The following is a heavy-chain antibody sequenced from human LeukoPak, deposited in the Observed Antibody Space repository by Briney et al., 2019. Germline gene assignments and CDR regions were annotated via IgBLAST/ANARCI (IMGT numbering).Heavy chain of an antibody. CDR3: ARYDFWSGFSAFDI. CDR1: GGTFSSYA. D-gene: IGHD3-3*01. CDR2: IIPVLGIA. V-gene: IGHV1-69*04. J-gene: IGHJ3*02. Sequence: SVKVSCKASGGTFSSYAISWVRQAPGQGLEWMGRIIPVLGIANYAQKFQGRVTITADKSTSTAYMELSSLRSEDTAVYYCARYDFWSGFSAFDIWGQGTMVTVSS.